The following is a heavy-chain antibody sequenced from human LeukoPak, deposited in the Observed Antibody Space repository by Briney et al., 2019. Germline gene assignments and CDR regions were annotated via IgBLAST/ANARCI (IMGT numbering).Heavy chain of an antibody. V-gene: IGHV1-69*13. CDR2: IIPIFGTA. J-gene: IGHJ4*02. Sequence: GASVKVSCKASGGTFSSYAISWVRQAPGQGLEWLGGIIPIFGTANYAQKFQGRVTITADESTSTAYMELSSLRSEDTAVYYCVLRYFDWLLRDFDYWGQGTLVTVSS. D-gene: IGHD3-9*01. CDR1: GGTFSSYA. CDR3: VLRYFDWLLRDFDY.